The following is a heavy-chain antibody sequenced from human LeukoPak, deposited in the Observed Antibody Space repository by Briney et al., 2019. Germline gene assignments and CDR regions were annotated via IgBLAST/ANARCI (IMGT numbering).Heavy chain of an antibody. CDR3: ARHSSMSETYYYKMDV. Sequence: GASVTVSFTASGGSFTSYAISWVRQAPGQGLEWMGAFIPRFGTAIYAQQFQGRVTITRDESTSTACMELSSLRFEDTAVYYCARHSSMSETYYYKMDVWGKGTTVTVSS. CDR2: FIPRFGTA. V-gene: IGHV1-69*05. J-gene: IGHJ6*03. CDR1: GGSFTSYA.